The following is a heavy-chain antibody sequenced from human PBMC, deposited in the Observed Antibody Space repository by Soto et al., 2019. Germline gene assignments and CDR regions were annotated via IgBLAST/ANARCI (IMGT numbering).Heavy chain of an antibody. CDR3: GHIPYDIFTGYYHFDY. D-gene: IGHD3-9*01. Sequence: ITLKESGPTLVNPTQALTLTCTFSGFSLSTTGVGVGWIRQPPGKALEWLALIYWADDKRYSPSLKSRLTGTRDTSKSQVVLTMTNMDPVDTGTYYCGHIPYDIFTGYYHFDYWGQGSLVTVSS. V-gene: IGHV2-5*02. J-gene: IGHJ4*02. CDR1: GFSLSTTGVG. CDR2: IYWADDK.